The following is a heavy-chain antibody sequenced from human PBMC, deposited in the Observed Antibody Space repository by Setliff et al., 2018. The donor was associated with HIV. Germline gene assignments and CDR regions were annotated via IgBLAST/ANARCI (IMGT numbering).Heavy chain of an antibody. CDR3: AREGGSSGYCGYFDY. J-gene: IGHJ4*02. D-gene: IGHD3-22*01. CDR2: IDNDGRDT. CDR1: GLTFRDYW. V-gene: IGHV3-74*01. Sequence: GESLKISCAGSGLTFRDYWMHWVRQTPGKGLVWVARIDNDGRDTDYADFVGGRFTISRDNTKNTLFLHMKSLRTEDMAVYYCAREGGSSGYCGYFDYWGQGTLVTVSS.